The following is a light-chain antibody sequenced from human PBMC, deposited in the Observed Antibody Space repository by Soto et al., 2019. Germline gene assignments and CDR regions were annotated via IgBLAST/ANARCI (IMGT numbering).Light chain of an antibody. CDR2: DVS. V-gene: IGLV2-11*01. J-gene: IGLJ1*01. CDR1: SSDVGGYKY. CDR3: CSYAGSYTLYV. Sequence: QSVLTQPRSVSGSTGQSVTISCTGTSSDVGGYKYVSWYQQHPGKAPKLMIYDVSKRPSGVPDRFSGSKSGNTASLTISGLQAEDEADYYCCSYAGSYTLYVFGTGTKVTVL.